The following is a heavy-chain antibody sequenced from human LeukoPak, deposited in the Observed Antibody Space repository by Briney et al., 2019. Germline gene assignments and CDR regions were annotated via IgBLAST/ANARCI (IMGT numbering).Heavy chain of an antibody. CDR3: AIDYGVGGFDY. CDR2: IIPIFGTA. Sequence: ASVKVSCKASGGTFSSYAISWVRQAPGQGLEWMGGIIPIFGTANYAQKFQGRVTMTRNTSTSTAHLELSSLRSEDTAVYYCAIDYGVGGFDYWGQGILVTVSS. D-gene: IGHD4-17*01. J-gene: IGHJ4*02. V-gene: IGHV1-69*06. CDR1: GGTFSSYA.